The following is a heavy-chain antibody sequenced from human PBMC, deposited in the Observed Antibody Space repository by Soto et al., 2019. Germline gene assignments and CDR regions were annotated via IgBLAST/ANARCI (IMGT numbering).Heavy chain of an antibody. V-gene: IGHV3-21*01. CDR1: GFTFSSYS. CDR3: ARDRGEAWFDP. J-gene: IGHJ5*02. Sequence: EVQLVESGGGLVKPGGSLRLSCAASGFTFSSYSMNWVRQAPGKGLEWVSSISSSSSYIYYADSVKGRFTIYRDNAKNSLYLQMNSLRAEDTAVYYCARDRGEAWFDPWGQGTLVTVSS. CDR2: ISSSSSYI. D-gene: IGHD3-10*01.